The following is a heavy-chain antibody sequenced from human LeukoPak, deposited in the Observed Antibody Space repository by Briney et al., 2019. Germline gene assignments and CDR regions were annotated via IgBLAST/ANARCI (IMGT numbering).Heavy chain of an antibody. CDR3: ARDRSLFWSGYPGGWFDP. CDR1: GFTFSSYA. J-gene: IGHJ5*02. D-gene: IGHD3-3*01. V-gene: IGHV3-30-3*01. Sequence: GGSLRLSCAASGFTFSSYAMHWVRQAPGKGLEWVAVISYDGSNKYYADSVKGRFTISRDNSKNTLYLQMNSLRAEGTAVYYCARDRSLFWSGYPGGWFDPWGQGTLVTVSS. CDR2: ISYDGSNK.